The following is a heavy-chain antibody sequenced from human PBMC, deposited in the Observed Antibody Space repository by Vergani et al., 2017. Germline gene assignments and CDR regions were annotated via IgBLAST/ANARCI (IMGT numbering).Heavy chain of an antibody. J-gene: IGHJ3*02. Sequence: QVQLVQSGAEVKKPGASVKVSCKASGYTFTSYGISWVRQAPGQGLEWMGWISAYNGNTNYAQKLQGRVTMTTDTSTSTAYMELRSLRSDDTAVYYCARDEIVVVPAATWDEGAFDIWGQGTMVTVSS. D-gene: IGHD2-2*01. CDR3: ARDEIVVVPAATWDEGAFDI. CDR1: GYTFTSYG. V-gene: IGHV1-18*01. CDR2: ISAYNGNT.